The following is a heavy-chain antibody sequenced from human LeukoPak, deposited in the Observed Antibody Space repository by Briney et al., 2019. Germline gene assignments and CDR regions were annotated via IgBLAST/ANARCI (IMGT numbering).Heavy chain of an antibody. CDR3: ARAHYTGGFCPALY. CDR2: MNPNSGNT. CDR1: GYTFTSYD. J-gene: IGHJ4*02. D-gene: IGHD2-8*02. Sequence: GASVKVSCKASGYTFTSYDINWVRQAAGQGLEWLGWMNPNSGNTGYAQQFQGRVTMTRSTSISTAYMELNSLKSEDTAVYYCARAHYTGGFCPALYWGQGTLVTVSS. V-gene: IGHV1-8*01.